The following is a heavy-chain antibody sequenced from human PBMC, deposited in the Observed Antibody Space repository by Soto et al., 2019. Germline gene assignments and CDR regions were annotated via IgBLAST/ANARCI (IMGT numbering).Heavy chain of an antibody. CDR2: LYYSGDT. Sequence: SETLSLTCTVSGGSICSGSYYWSWIRQPPGKGLEWIGYLYYSGDTNYSPSLKRRVTISVDTSKNQFSLKLSSVTAADTAIYFCARTKERQYQLLFDYWGQGSLATVSS. CDR3: ARTKERQYQLLFDY. CDR1: GGSICSGSYY. D-gene: IGHD2-2*01. J-gene: IGHJ4*02. V-gene: IGHV4-61*01.